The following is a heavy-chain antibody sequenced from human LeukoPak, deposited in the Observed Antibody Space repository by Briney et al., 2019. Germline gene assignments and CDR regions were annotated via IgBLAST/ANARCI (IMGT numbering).Heavy chain of an antibody. CDR2: ISYDGSNK. D-gene: IGHD6-19*01. V-gene: IGHV3-30-3*01. CDR1: GFTFSSYA. Sequence: GRSLRLSCAASGFTFSSYAMHWVRQAPGKGLEWVAVISYDGSNKYYADSVKGRFTISRDNSKNTLYLQMNSLRAEDTAVYYCARGLHRAGYSSGRYIGYWGQGTLVTVSS. J-gene: IGHJ4*02. CDR3: ARGLHRAGYSSGRYIGY.